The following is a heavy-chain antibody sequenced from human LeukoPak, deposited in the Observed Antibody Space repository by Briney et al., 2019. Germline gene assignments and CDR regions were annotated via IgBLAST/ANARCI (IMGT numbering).Heavy chain of an antibody. CDR2: ISGSGGST. V-gene: IGHV3-23*01. CDR1: GFTFSSYA. CDR3: AKDREITVAAVGDY. Sequence: GGSLRLSCAASGFTFSSYAMSWVRQAPGKGLEWVSAISGSGGSTYCADSVKGRFTISRDNSKNTLYLQMNSLRAEDTAVYYCAKDREITVAAVGDYRGQGTLVTVSS. J-gene: IGHJ4*02. D-gene: IGHD6-19*01.